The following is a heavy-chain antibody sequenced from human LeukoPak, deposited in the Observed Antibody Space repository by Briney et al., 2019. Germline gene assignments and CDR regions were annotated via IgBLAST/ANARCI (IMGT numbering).Heavy chain of an antibody. CDR1: GFTFSSYA. Sequence: GGSLRLSCAASGFTFSSYAMTWVRQAPGKGLEWVSIISGSGGSTSYADSVKGRFTISRDNSKNTLYLQMNSLRAEDTALYYCAKPYSGTILTGWFDPWGQGALVTVSS. CDR3: AKPYSGTILTGWFDP. D-gene: IGHD3-9*01. CDR2: ISGSGGST. V-gene: IGHV3-23*01. J-gene: IGHJ5*02.